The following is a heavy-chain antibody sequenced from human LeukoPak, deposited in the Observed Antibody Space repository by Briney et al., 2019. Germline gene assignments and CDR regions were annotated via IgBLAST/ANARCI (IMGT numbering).Heavy chain of an antibody. D-gene: IGHD3-10*01. CDR3: AKFYYGSGSPTDAFDI. CDR2: ISGSGGST. J-gene: IGHJ3*02. CDR1: GFTFSSYA. Sequence: GSLRLSCAASGFTFSSYAMSWVRQAPGKGLEWVSAISGSGGSTYYADSVKGRFTISRDNSKNTLYLQMNSLRAEDTAVYYCAKFYYGSGSPTDAFDIWGQGTMVTVSS. V-gene: IGHV3-23*01.